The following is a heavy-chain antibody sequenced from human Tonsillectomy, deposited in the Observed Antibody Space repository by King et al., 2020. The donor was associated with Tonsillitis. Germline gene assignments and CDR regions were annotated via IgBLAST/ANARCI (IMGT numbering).Heavy chain of an antibody. CDR3: ARDRLLRTTGTARY. CDR1: GFTFSSYG. J-gene: IGHJ4*02. D-gene: IGHD1-1*01. CDR2: ISYDGSNK. Sequence: VQLVESGGGVVQPGRSLRLSCAASGFTFSSYGMHWVRQAPGKGLEWVAVISYDGSNKYYADSVKGRFTISRDNSKNTLYLQMHSLRAEDPAVYYCARDRLLRTTGTARYWGQGTLVTVSS. V-gene: IGHV3-33*05.